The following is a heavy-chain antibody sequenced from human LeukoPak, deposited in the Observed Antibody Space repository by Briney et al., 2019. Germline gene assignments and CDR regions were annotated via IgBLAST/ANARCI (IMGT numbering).Heavy chain of an antibody. Sequence: PGASVKVSCKASGYTFTGYYMHWVRQAPGQGLEWMGIINPSGGSTSYAQKFQGRVTMTRDMSTSTVYMELSSLRSEDTAVYYCARSGYCSGGSCRTFDYWGQGTLVTVSS. V-gene: IGHV1-46*01. CDR1: GYTFTGYY. J-gene: IGHJ4*02. D-gene: IGHD2-15*01. CDR2: INPSGGST. CDR3: ARSGYCSGGSCRTFDY.